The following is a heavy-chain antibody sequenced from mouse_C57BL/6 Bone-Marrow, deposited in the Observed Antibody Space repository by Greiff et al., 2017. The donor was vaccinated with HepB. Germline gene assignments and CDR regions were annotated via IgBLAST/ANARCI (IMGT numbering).Heavy chain of an antibody. J-gene: IGHJ3*01. CDR2: IYPGSGNT. CDR3: GGVFHFGSSCLAY. CDR1: GYTFTDYY. Sequence: VQLQQSGAELVRPGASVKLSCKASGYTFTDYYINWVKQRPGQGLEWIARIYPGSGNTYYNEKFKGKATLTAEKSSSTAYMQLSSLTSGDSAVYFCGGVFHFGSSCLAYGGKGTLVTVSA. V-gene: IGHV1-76*01. D-gene: IGHD1-1*01.